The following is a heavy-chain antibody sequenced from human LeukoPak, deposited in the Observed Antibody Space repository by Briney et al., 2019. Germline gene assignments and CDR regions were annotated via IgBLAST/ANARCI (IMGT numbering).Heavy chain of an antibody. V-gene: IGHV4-34*01. J-gene: IGHJ4*02. CDR2: INHSGST. D-gene: IGHD2-15*01. CDR1: GGSFSGYY. Sequence: PSETLSLTCAVYGGSFSGYYWSWIRQPPGKGLEWIGEINHSGSTNYNPSLKSRVIISVDTSKNQFSLKLSPVTAADTAVYYCARVVVAAFDYWGQGTLVTVSS. CDR3: ARVVVAAFDY.